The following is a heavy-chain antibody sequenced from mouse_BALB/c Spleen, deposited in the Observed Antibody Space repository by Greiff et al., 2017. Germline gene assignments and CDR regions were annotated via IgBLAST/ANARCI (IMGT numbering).Heavy chain of an antibody. CDR2: INPYNDGT. V-gene: IGHV1-14*01. Sequence: LVESGPELVKPGASVKMSCKASGYTFTSYVMHWVKQKPGQGLEWIGYINPYNDGTKYNEKFKGKATLTSDKSSSTAYMQFNSLTSEDSAVYYCARSGGGHYAMDYWGQGTSVTVSS. D-gene: IGHD3-2*02. J-gene: IGHJ4*01. CDR3: ARSGGGHYAMDY. CDR1: GYTFTSYV.